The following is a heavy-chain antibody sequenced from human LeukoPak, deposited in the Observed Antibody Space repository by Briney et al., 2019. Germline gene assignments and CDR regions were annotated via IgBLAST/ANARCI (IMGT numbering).Heavy chain of an antibody. V-gene: IGHV1-46*01. D-gene: IGHD3-22*01. CDR1: GYTFTSYY. J-gene: IGHJ4*02. Sequence: ASVKVSCMASGYTFTSYYMHWVRQAPGEGLEWMGIINPSGSSTSYAQKFQGRVTMNRDTSTSTVYMELSSLRSEDTAVYYCARDRDTYYYDSSGYYPTYYFDYWRQRTLVTVSS. CDR3: ARDRDTYYYDSSGYYPTYYFDY. CDR2: INPSGSST.